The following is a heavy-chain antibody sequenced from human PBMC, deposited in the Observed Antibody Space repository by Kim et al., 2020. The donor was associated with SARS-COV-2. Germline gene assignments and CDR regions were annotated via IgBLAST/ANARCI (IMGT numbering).Heavy chain of an antibody. CDR3: ARAGTIFGVVIPGRGGMDV. Sequence: SETLSLTCTVSGGSISSYYWSWIRKPPGKGLEWIGYIYYSGSTNYNPSLKSRVTISVDTSKNQFSLKLSSVTAADTAVYYCARAGTIFGVVIPGRGGMDVWGQGTTVTVSS. CDR2: IYYSGST. J-gene: IGHJ6*02. V-gene: IGHV4-59*01. D-gene: IGHD3-3*01. CDR1: GGSISSYY.